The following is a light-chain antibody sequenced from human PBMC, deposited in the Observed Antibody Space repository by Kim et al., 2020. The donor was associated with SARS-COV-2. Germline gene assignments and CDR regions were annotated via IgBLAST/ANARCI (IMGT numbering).Light chain of an antibody. CDR3: QQSYSTPVT. CDR1: QSISSY. Sequence: ASVGDSVTITCRASQSISSYLNWYQQKPGKAPQLLIYAASSLQSGVPSRFSGSGSGTDFTLTISSLQPEDFATYYCQQSYSTPVTFGQGTKVDIK. J-gene: IGKJ1*01. V-gene: IGKV1-39*01. CDR2: AAS.